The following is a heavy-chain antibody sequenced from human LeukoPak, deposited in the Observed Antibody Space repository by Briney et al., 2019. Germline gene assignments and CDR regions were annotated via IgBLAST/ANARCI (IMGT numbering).Heavy chain of an antibody. Sequence: GGSLRLSCAASGFTVSSNYMSWVRQAPGKGLEWASVIYSGGSTYYADSVKGRLTISRDNSKNTLYPQMNILRAEDTAVYYCARDTTLDYWGQGTLVTVSS. CDR1: GFTVSSNY. CDR2: IYSGGST. CDR3: ARDTTLDY. J-gene: IGHJ4*02. D-gene: IGHD1-26*01. V-gene: IGHV3-53*01.